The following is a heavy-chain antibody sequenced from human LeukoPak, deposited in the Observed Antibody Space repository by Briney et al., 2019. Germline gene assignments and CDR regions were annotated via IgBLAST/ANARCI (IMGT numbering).Heavy chain of an antibody. Sequence: PGGSLRLSCAASGFTFSSYSMNWVRQAPGRGLEWVSYISSSSTIYYADSVKGRFTISRDNAKNSLYLQMNSLRAEDTAVYYCARDYSGLGGYDFDYWGQGTLVTVSS. CDR3: ARDYSGLGGYDFDY. CDR2: ISSSSTI. J-gene: IGHJ4*02. CDR1: GFTFSSYS. D-gene: IGHD5-12*01. V-gene: IGHV3-48*04.